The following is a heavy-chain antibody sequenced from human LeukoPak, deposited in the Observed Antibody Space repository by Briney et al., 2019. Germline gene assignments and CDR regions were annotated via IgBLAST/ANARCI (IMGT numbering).Heavy chain of an antibody. CDR2: IYYSGYI. CDR3: ARDPSCSSTSCYGIDP. Sequence: SETLSLTCTVSGGSISSYYRSWIRQPPGKGLEWIGYIYYSGYINYNPSLESRVTISLDTSKKQFSLKLSSVTAADTAMYYCARDPSCSSTSCYGIDPWGQGTLVTVSS. V-gene: IGHV4-59*01. J-gene: IGHJ5*02. CDR1: GGSISSYY. D-gene: IGHD2-2*01.